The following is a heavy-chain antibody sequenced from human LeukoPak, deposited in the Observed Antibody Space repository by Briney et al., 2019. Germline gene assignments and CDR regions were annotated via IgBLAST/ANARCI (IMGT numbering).Heavy chain of an antibody. CDR3: ARDNYGDYEVGNWFDP. D-gene: IGHD4-17*01. V-gene: IGHV1-46*01. J-gene: IGHJ5*02. Sequence: ASVKVSCKASGYTFTSYYMHWVRQAPGQGLEWMGIINPSGGSTSYAQKFQGRVTMTRDTSTSTVYMELSSLRSDDTAVYYCARDNYGDYEVGNWFDPWGQGTLVTVSS. CDR2: INPSGGST. CDR1: GYTFTSYY.